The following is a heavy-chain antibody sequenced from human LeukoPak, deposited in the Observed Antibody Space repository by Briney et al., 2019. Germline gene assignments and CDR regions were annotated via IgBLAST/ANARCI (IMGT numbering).Heavy chain of an antibody. V-gene: IGHV1-2*02. D-gene: IGHD5-12*01. J-gene: IGHJ6*03. CDR2: INPNSGGT. CDR3: ARVKVATTQGAGSYYMDV. Sequence: ASVKVSCKASGYTFTGYYMHWVRQAPGQGLEWMGWINPNSGGTNYAQKFQGRVTMTRDTSISTAYMELSRLRSGDTAVYYCARVKVATTQGAGSYYMDVWGKGTTVTVSS. CDR1: GYTFTGYY.